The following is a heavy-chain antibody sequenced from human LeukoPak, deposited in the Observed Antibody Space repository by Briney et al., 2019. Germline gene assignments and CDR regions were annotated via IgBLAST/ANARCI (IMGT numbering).Heavy chain of an antibody. V-gene: IGHV4-31*03. CDR2: IYYSGST. CDR1: GGSISSGGYY. Sequence: SQTLSLTCTVSGGSISSGGYYWSWIRQHPGKGLEWIGYIYYSGSTYYNPSLKSRVTISVDTSKNQFSLKLSSVTAADTAVYYCARDRGCSGGSCYPYYYYYCMDVWGQGTTVTVSS. CDR3: ARDRGCSGGSCYPYYYYYCMDV. J-gene: IGHJ6*02. D-gene: IGHD2-15*01.